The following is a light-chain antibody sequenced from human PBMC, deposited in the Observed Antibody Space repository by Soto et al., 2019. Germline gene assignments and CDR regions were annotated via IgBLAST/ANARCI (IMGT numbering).Light chain of an antibody. CDR2: GAS. V-gene: IGKV3-20*01. J-gene: IGKJ2*01. Sequence: EIVLTQSPGTLSLSPGERATLSCRASQSVSSSYLAWYQQKPGQAPRLLIYGASSRATGIPDRFSGSGSGTDITRTISRLEPEDFTVYYCQQYGSSPGTFGQGTKLEIK. CDR3: QQYGSSPGT. CDR1: QSVSSSY.